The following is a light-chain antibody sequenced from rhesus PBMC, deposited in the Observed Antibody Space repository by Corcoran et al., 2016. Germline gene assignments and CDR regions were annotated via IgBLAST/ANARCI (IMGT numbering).Light chain of an antibody. V-gene: IGKV1-22*01. CDR2: KAS. CDR3: QQYSSRPLS. CDR1: QGISSW. Sequence: DIQMTQSPSSLSASVGDTVTITCRASQGISSWLAWYQQKPGKAPTLLNDKASRLQSGVPSRFSGRGSGTVFTLTISSLQSEAFATYYCQQYSSRPLSFGGGTKVELK. J-gene: IGKJ4*01.